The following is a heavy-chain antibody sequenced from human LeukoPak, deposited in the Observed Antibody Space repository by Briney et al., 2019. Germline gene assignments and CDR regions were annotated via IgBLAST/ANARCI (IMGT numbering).Heavy chain of an antibody. V-gene: IGHV3-23*01. J-gene: IGHJ5*02. CDR2: ISGSGGST. Sequence: GGSLRLSCAASGFTFSSYAMSWVRQAPGGGLEWVSAISGSGGSTYYADSVKGRFTISRDNSKNTLYLQMNSLRAEDTAVYYCAKDWTWSGINWFDPWGQGTLVTVSS. CDR1: GFTFSSYA. D-gene: IGHD3-10*01. CDR3: AKDWTWSGINWFDP.